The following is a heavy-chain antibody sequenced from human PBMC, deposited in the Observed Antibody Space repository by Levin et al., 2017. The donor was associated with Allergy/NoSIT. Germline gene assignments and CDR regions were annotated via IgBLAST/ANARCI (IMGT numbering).Heavy chain of an antibody. Sequence: GGSLRLSCAASGFTFSSYWMSWVRQAPGKGLEWVANIKQDGSEKYYVDSVKGRFTISRDNAKNSLYLQMNSLRAEDTAVYYCARAQEVRGVITPTRYWYFDLWGRGTLVTVSS. V-gene: IGHV3-7*04. CDR1: GFTFSSYW. J-gene: IGHJ2*01. CDR3: ARAQEVRGVITPTRYWYFDL. CDR2: IKQDGSEK. D-gene: IGHD3-10*01.